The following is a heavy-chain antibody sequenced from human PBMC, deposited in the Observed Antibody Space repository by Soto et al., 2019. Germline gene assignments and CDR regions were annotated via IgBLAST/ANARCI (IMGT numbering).Heavy chain of an antibody. CDR3: ANGGSGWYDVGYFDY. Sequence: PGGSLRLSCAASGFTFSSYAMSWVRQAPGKGLEWVSGISGTGGSTYYADSVKGRFTISRDNSKNTLYLQMDSLRAEDTAVYFCANGGSGWYDVGYFDYWGQGTLVTVSS. J-gene: IGHJ4*02. CDR1: GFTFSSYA. CDR2: ISGTGGST. D-gene: IGHD6-19*01. V-gene: IGHV3-23*01.